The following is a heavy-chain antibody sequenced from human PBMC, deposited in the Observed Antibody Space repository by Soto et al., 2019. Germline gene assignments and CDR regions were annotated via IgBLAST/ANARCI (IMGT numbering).Heavy chain of an antibody. CDR3: AREGTILTYAFDI. CDR1: GFTFSSYS. CDR2: ISSSSSTI. V-gene: IGHV3-48*01. D-gene: IGHD3-9*01. J-gene: IGHJ3*02. Sequence: EVQLVESGGGLVQPGGSLRLSCAASGFTFSSYSMNWVRQAPGKGLEWVSYISSSSSTIYYADSVKGRFTISRDNAKNSLYLQMNSLRAEDTAVYYCAREGTILTYAFDIWGQGTMVTVSS.